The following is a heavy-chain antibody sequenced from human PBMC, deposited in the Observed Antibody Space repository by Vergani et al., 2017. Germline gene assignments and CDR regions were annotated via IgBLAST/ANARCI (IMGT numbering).Heavy chain of an antibody. Sequence: EVQLVESGGGLVQPGRSLRLSCAASGFTFDDYAMHWVRQAPGKGLEWVSGISWNSGSIGYADSVKGRFTISRDNATNSLYLQMNSLRAEDTALYYCAKLGVAGHYYYYYMDVWGKGTTVTVSS. CDR2: ISWNSGSI. D-gene: IGHD6-19*01. V-gene: IGHV3-9*01. CDR3: AKLGVAGHYYYYYMDV. CDR1: GFTFDDYA. J-gene: IGHJ6*03.